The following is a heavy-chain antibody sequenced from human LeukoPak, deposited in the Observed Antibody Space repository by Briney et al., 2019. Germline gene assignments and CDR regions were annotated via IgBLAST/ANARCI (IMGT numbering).Heavy chain of an antibody. CDR2: ISAYNGNT. D-gene: IGHD5-18*01. CDR1: GHTFTSYG. CDR3: ARDRNRGYSYGYRLLGY. Sequence: ASVKVSCKASGHTFTSYGISWVRQAPGQGLEWMGWISAYNGNTNYAQKLQGRVTMTTDTSTSTAYMELRSLRSDDTAVYYCARDRNRGYSYGYRLLGYWGQGTLVTVSS. J-gene: IGHJ4*02. V-gene: IGHV1-18*01.